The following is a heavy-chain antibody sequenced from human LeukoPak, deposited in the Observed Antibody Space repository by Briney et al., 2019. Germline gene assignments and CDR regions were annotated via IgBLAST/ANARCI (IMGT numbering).Heavy chain of an antibody. J-gene: IGHJ1*01. V-gene: IGHV1-69*04. Sequence: ASVKVSCKASGGTFSSYAISWVRQAPRQGFEWMGRIIPILGIANYAQKFQGRVTITADKSMSTAYMELSSLRSEDTAVYYCARAPREYCSGGSCYGYFQHWGQGTLVTVSS. CDR2: IIPILGIA. CDR3: ARAPREYCSGGSCYGYFQH. D-gene: IGHD2-15*01. CDR1: GGTFSSYA.